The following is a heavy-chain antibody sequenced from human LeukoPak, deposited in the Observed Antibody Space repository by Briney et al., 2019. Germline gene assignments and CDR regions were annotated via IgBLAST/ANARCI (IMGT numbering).Heavy chain of an antibody. V-gene: IGHV4-34*01. CDR3: ARGGPYYGGKGVQH. CDR2: INHSGST. Sequence: SETLSLTCAVYGGSFSGYYWSWIRQPAGEGLEWIGEINHSGSTNYNPSLKSRVTISVDTSKNQFSLKLSSVTAADTAVYYCARGGPYYGGKGVQHWGQGTLVTVSS. J-gene: IGHJ1*01. D-gene: IGHD4-23*01. CDR1: GGSFSGYY.